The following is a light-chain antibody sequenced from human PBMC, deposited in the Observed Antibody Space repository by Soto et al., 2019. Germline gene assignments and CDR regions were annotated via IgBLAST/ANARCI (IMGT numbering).Light chain of an antibody. Sequence: EIVLTQSPATLSLSPGERATLSCRASQSVSKYLAWYQQKSGQAPRLLLYDASSRATGIPARFSGSGSGTDFTLTISSLDPEDVAVYYCQHRYNWPLTFGGGTKVEIK. CDR2: DAS. CDR3: QHRYNWPLT. CDR1: QSVSKY. J-gene: IGKJ4*01. V-gene: IGKV3-11*01.